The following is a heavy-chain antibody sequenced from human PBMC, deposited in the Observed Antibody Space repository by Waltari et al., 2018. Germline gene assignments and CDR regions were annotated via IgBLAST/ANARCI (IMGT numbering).Heavy chain of an antibody. V-gene: IGHV4-39*07. CDR2: IYYNGST. CDR3: ARGGTPDGWFDP. Sequence: QLQLQESGPGLVKPSETLSLTCIVSGGSISISSHYWDWIRQPPGKWLEWIGSIYYNGSTQYNPSLKTRVTMSVDTSKNQFSLKMTSVTAADTAMYYCARGGTPDGWFDPWGQGTLVNVSS. D-gene: IGHD2-15*01. J-gene: IGHJ5*02. CDR1: GGSISISSHY.